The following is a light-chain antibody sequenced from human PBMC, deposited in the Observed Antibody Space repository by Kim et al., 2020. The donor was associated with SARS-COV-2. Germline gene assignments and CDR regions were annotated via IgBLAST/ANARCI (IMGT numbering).Light chain of an antibody. CDR2: GKN. CDR3: NSRDSSGNHLGV. V-gene: IGLV3-19*01. Sequence: SSELTQDPAVSVALGQTVRITCQGDSLRRYYASWYQQKPGQAPVLVIYGKNNRPSGIPDRFSGSSSGNTASLTITRAQAEDEADYYCNSRDSSGNHLGVF. J-gene: IGLJ3*02. CDR1: SLRRYY.